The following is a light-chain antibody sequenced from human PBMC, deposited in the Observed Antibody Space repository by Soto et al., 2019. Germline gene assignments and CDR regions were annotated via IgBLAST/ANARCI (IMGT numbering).Light chain of an antibody. Sequence: QSALTQPASVSGSPGQSITISCTGSRSDVGGYNSVSWYQQHPDKAPQLMIFDVSNRPSGISDRFSGSKSGNTASLTISGLQAEDEAAYYCSSYTSTNTLVFGGGTKLTVL. CDR2: DVS. CDR1: RSDVGGYNS. V-gene: IGLV2-14*03. J-gene: IGLJ2*01. CDR3: SSYTSTNTLV.